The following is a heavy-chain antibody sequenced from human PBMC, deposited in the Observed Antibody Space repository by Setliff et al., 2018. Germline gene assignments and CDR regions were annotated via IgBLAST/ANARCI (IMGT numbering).Heavy chain of an antibody. Sequence: GGSLRLSCEGFGFTFDDFGMSWIRQAPGKGLEWVSGTNWNGGSTAYADSVKGRFTISRDNARNALYLQMISLRGEDTAFYFCARATAYYGSRSYYAFDFWGQGTQVTVSS. D-gene: IGHD3-10*01. CDR1: GFTFDDFG. V-gene: IGHV3-20*04. CDR3: ARATAYYGSRSYYAFDF. J-gene: IGHJ4*02. CDR2: TNWNGGST.